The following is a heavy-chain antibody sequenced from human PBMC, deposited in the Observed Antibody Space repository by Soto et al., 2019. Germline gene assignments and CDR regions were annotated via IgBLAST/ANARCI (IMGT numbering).Heavy chain of an antibody. CDR3: ARSLRDSLTGGDAFHV. V-gene: IGHV4-39*01. Sequence: QLQLHESGPGLVKPSETLSLTCTVFGGSITIDHYYWAWLRQPPGKGLEWIATIYHGGSTFYNPSLLRRVTTSMDKSANQFSLKLNSVPAADTAVYFCARSLRDSLTGGDAFHVWGQGTMATVSS. D-gene: IGHD2-15*01. J-gene: IGHJ3*01. CDR2: IYHGGST. CDR1: GGSITIDHYY.